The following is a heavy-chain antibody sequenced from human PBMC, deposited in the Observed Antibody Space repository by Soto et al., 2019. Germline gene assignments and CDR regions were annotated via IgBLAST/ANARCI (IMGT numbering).Heavy chain of an antibody. CDR2: IYSGGTT. CDR3: ARDRGAVTGQYFDY. Sequence: GGSLRLSCAASGVTVSSNYMSWVRQAPGKGLEWVSVIYSGGTTHYADSVKGRFTISRDNAKNSLYLQMNSLRAEDTAVYYCARDRGAVTGQYFDYWGQGALVTVSS. CDR1: GVTVSSNY. V-gene: IGHV3-53*01. J-gene: IGHJ4*02. D-gene: IGHD6-19*01.